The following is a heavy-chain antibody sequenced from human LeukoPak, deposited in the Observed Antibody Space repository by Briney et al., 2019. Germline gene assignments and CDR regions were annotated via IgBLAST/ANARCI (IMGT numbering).Heavy chain of an antibody. V-gene: IGHV3-21*01. CDR3: ARDRIIYGDYGDAFDI. CDR1: GFTFRSYT. CDR2: ISSSSSYI. J-gene: IGHJ3*02. Sequence: PGGSLRLSCTASGFTFRSYTMDWVRQAPGKGLEWVSSISSSSSYIYYADSVKGRFTISRDNAKNSLYLQMNSLRAEDTAVYYCARDRIIYGDYGDAFDIWGQGTMVTVSS. D-gene: IGHD4-17*01.